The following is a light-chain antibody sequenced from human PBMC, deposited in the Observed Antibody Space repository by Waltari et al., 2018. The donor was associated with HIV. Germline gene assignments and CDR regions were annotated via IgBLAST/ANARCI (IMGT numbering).Light chain of an antibody. CDR1: QGIGND. CDR2: AGS. CDR3: LQDYSWPYT. J-gene: IGKJ2*01. Sequence: ALKMTQSPTSLSATVRDTVTTPCRASQGIGNDLSCYQQKPGMAPTLLIYAGSISHAGVPGRFSGSVSGADFTLTISSLQAEDLAPYYCLQDYSWPYTFGEGTRLEIK. V-gene: IGKV1-6*01.